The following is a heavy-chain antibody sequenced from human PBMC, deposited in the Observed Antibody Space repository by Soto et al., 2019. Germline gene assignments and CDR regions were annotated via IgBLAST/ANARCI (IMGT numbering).Heavy chain of an antibody. CDR2: ISWDSASM. V-gene: IGHV3-9*01. Sequence: GGSLRLSCATSGFSFDEYSMHWARQVPGKGLEWVSTISWDSASMVYADSVKGRFTISRDYVKNSLHLQMNSLRPEDTALYYCVKDVRTSRDLYYGMDVWGQGTTVTVSS. J-gene: IGHJ6*02. CDR1: GFSFDEYS. CDR3: VKDVRTSRDLYYGMDV. D-gene: IGHD3-10*01.